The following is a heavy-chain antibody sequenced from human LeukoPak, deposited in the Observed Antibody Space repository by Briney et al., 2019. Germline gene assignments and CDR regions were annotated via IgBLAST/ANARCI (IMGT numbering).Heavy chain of an antibody. J-gene: IGHJ4*02. Sequence: PGGSLRLSCAASGFTFSSYGMHWVRQAPGKGLEWVAFIRYDGSNKYYADSVKGRFTISRDNSKNTLYLQMNSLRAEDTAVYYCARDRHRYHYDGSGYPPYWGQGTLVTVSS. V-gene: IGHV3-30*02. CDR2: IRYDGSNK. D-gene: IGHD3-22*01. CDR1: GFTFSSYG. CDR3: ARDRHRYHYDGSGYPPY.